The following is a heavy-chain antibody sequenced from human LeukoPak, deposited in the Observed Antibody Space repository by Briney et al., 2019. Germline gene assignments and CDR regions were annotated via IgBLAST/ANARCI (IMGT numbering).Heavy chain of an antibody. V-gene: IGHV4-30-4*08. CDR3: ARLNHCSTTSCYWVDP. CDR2: IFYSGST. J-gene: IGHJ5*02. Sequence: PSETLSLTCNVSGGSISSGDYYWSWIRQPPGKGLEWIGYIFYSGSTYHNPSLKSRVTISVDTSKSQFSLKLRSVTAADTVVYYCARLNHCSTTSCYWVDPWGQGTLVTVSS. D-gene: IGHD2-2*01. CDR1: GGSISSGDYY.